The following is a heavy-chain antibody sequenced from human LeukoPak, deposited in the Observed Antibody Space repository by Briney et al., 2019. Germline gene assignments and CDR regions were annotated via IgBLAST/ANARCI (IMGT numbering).Heavy chain of an antibody. CDR1: GYTFTSYA. V-gene: IGHV7-4-1*02. J-gene: IGHJ4*02. Sequence: ASVKVSCKASGYTFTSYAMNWVRQAPGQGLEWMGWINTNTGNPTYAQGFTGRFVFSLDTSVSTAYLQISSLKAEDTAVYYCARDPHDYGDYHSDYWGQGTLVTVSS. D-gene: IGHD4-17*01. CDR2: INTNTGNP. CDR3: ARDPHDYGDYHSDY.